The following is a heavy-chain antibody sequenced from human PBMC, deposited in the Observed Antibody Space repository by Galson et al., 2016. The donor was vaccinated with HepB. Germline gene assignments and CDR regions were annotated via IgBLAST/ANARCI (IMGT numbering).Heavy chain of an antibody. V-gene: IGHV1-18*01. CDR2: ISTYNGNT. J-gene: IGHJ4*02. CDR1: GYTFTNYG. CDR3: ARTPIRSGEMEIDY. D-gene: IGHD3-10*01. Sequence: SVKVSCKASGYTFTNYGFSWVRQAPGQGLEWMGWISTYNGNTYYAQKFQDRVSMTTETSTTTAYMELRSLRSDDTAVYYCARTPIRSGEMEIDYWGQGALVTVSS.